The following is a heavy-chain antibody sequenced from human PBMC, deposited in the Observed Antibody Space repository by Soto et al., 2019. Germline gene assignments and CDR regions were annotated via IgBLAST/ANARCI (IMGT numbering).Heavy chain of an antibody. Sequence: QVQLVESGGGGVQPGRSLRLSCAASGFTFSSYGMHWVRQAPGTGLEWVAVMSYDGSNKYYADSVKGRFTISRDNSKNTLYLQMNSLRAEDTAVYYCAKYLGVGGTATPGSWGQGTLVTVSS. V-gene: IGHV3-30*18. D-gene: IGHD2-15*01. CDR1: GFTFSSYG. CDR2: MSYDGSNK. J-gene: IGHJ5*02. CDR3: AKYLGVGGTATPGS.